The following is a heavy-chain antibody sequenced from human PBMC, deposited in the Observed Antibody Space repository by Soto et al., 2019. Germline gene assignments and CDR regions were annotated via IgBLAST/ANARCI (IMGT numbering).Heavy chain of an antibody. V-gene: IGHV3-21*01. CDR1: GFTFSSYS. CDR3: ARSPLVATTGLNFDY. Sequence: GGSLRLSCAASGFTFSSYSMNWVRQAPGKGLEWVSSISSSSSYIYYADSVKGRFTISRDNAKNSLYLQMNSLRAEDTAVYYCARSPLVATTGLNFDYWGQGTLVTVSS. CDR2: ISSSSSYI. J-gene: IGHJ4*02. D-gene: IGHD5-12*01.